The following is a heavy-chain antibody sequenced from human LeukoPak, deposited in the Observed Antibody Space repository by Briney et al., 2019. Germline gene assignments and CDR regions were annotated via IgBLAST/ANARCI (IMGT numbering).Heavy chain of an antibody. V-gene: IGHV4-39*01. CDR3: ARQIIYYYYMDV. CDR1: GGSISSSNCY. D-gene: IGHD3-10*01. J-gene: IGHJ6*03. Sequence: SETLSLTCTVSGGSISSSNCYWGWIRQPPWKGLEWIGSIYYSGSTYYNPSLKSRVTISVDTSKNQFSLKLSSVTAADTAVYYCARQIIYYYYMDVWGKGTTVTVSS. CDR2: IYYSGST.